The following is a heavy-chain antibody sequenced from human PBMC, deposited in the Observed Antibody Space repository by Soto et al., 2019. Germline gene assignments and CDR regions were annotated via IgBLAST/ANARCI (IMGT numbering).Heavy chain of an antibody. V-gene: IGHV3-21*01. D-gene: IGHD2-8*01. Sequence: GGSLRLSCAASGFTFSSYSMNWVRQAPGKGLEWVSSISSSSSYIYYADSVKGRFTISRDNAKNSLYLQMNTLGAEDTAVYYWARDLPADIVLMVYAEALFDYWGQGTLVTVSS. J-gene: IGHJ4*02. CDR2: ISSSSSYI. CDR1: GFTFSSYS. CDR3: ARDLPADIVLMVYAEALFDY.